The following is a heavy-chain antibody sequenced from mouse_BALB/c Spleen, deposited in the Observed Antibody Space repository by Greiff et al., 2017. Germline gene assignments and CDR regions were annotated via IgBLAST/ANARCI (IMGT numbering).Heavy chain of an antibody. CDR3: ARDRPTSYAMDY. J-gene: IGHJ4*01. CDR2: IRNKANGYTT. CDR1: GFTFTDYY. D-gene: IGHD5-1*01. V-gene: IGHV7-3*02. Sequence: EVQLVESGGGLVQPGGSLRLSCATSGFTFTDYYMSWVRQPPGKALEWLGFIRNKANGYTTEYSASVKGRFTISRDNSQSILYLQMNTLRAEDSATYYCARDRPTSYAMDYWGQGTSVTVSS.